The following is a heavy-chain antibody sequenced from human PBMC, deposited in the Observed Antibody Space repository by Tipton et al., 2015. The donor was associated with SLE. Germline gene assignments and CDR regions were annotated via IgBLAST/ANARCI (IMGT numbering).Heavy chain of an antibody. J-gene: IGHJ5*02. D-gene: IGHD2-15*01. CDR3: ALISNPYCSGGSCNWFDP. V-gene: IGHV1-69*13. CDR1: GYTFTSYG. Sequence: QLVQSGAEVKKPGASVKVSCKASGYTFTSYGISWVRQAPGQGLEWMGGIIPIFGSANYAQKFQGRVTITADESTSTAYMELSSLRSEDTAVYYCALISNPYCSGGSCNWFDPWGQGTLVTVSS. CDR2: IIPIFGSA.